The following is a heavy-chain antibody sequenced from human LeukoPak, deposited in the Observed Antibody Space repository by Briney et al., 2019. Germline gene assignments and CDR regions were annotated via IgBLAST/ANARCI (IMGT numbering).Heavy chain of an antibody. CDR1: GYTFTSYG. CDR3: AREAGEYYFDY. CDR2: IIPIFGTA. D-gene: IGHD6-19*01. V-gene: IGHV1-69*13. J-gene: IGHJ4*02. Sequence: SVKVSCKASGYTFTSYGISWVRQAPGQGLEWMGGIIPIFGTANYAQKFQGRVTITADESTSTAYMELSSLRSEDTAVYYCAREAGEYYFDYWGQGTLVTVSS.